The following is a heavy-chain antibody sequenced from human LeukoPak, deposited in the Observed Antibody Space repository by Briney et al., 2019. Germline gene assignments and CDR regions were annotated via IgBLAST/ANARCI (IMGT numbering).Heavy chain of an antibody. Sequence: GGSLTLSCTASGFSFGDYAMSWVRQAPGKGLEWVGFIRSKAYGGTTEYAASVKGRFTISRDDSKSIAYLQMNSLKTEDTAVYYCTRVMGRITIFGVVIISPYYFDYWGQGTLVTVSS. V-gene: IGHV3-49*04. CDR1: GFSFGDYA. CDR3: TRVMGRITIFGVVIISPYYFDY. CDR2: IRSKAYGGTT. J-gene: IGHJ4*02. D-gene: IGHD3-3*01.